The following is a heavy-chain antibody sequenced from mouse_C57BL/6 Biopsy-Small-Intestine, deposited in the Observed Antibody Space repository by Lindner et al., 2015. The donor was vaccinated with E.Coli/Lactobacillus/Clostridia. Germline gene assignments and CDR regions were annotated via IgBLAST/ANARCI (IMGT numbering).Heavy chain of an antibody. D-gene: IGHD1-1*01. CDR3: ARTVVVVIASGYQYYGMDA. V-gene: IGHV1-69*02. J-gene: IGHJ4*01. CDR1: GGTFNSYA. CDR2: ITPMFEMA. Sequence: SVKVSCKFSGGTFNSYALSWVRQAPGQGLEWMGEITPMFEMAKYAQKFQGKVRITADKSTRTAYMELSGLTSEDTAVYYCARTVVVVIASGYQYYGMDAWGQGTTVTVSS.